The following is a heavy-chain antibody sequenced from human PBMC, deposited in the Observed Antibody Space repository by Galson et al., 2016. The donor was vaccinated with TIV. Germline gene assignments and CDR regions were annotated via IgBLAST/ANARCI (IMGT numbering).Heavy chain of an antibody. V-gene: IGHV4-39*01. CDR1: GGSISNSNYY. J-gene: IGHJ1*01. CDR3: SRLFYGEYFQY. CDR2: IYYNGNT. Sequence: SETLSLTCTVSGGSISNSNYYWGWVRQPPGKGLEWIANIYYNGNTYYNPSLKTRVSISVDTSKNQFSVKLNSVPATDTAVYFCSRLFYGEYFQYWGQGALVTVSS. D-gene: IGHD2/OR15-2a*01.